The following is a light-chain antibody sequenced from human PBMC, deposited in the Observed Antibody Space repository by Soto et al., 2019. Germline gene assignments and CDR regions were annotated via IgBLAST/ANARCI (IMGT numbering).Light chain of an antibody. Sequence: LSGRGVDILCRRVSQSVSSSYLAWYQQKPGQAPRLLIYGASSRATGIPDRFSGSGSGTDFNLTMRSLEPGDTAVHNYEQYGRADGTLGRGTKVDIK. CDR2: GAS. J-gene: IGKJ3*01. V-gene: IGKV3-20*01. CDR1: QSVSSSY. CDR3: EQYGRADGT.